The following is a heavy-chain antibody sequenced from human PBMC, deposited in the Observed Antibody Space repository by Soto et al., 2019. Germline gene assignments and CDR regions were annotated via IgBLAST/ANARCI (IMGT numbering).Heavy chain of an antibody. D-gene: IGHD1-26*01. Sequence: QVRLVQSAAEVRKPGASVKVSCKASGYTFSSYGFSSVRQAPGQGLEWMGWISTYNGNTNYAHKVQGRVTMTTDSSTSTAYMELRSLKPDDTAVYYCARDILVKSYGMDVWGQGTTVTVSS. J-gene: IGHJ6*02. CDR2: ISTYNGNT. V-gene: IGHV1-18*01. CDR1: GYTFSSYG. CDR3: ARDILVKSYGMDV.